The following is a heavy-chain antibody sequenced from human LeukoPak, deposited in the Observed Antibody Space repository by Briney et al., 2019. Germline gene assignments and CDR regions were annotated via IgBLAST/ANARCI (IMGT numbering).Heavy chain of an antibody. V-gene: IGHV4-59*12. CDR2: IYYSGST. D-gene: IGHD3-10*01. CDR1: GGSISSYY. CDR3: AKIVGYGSEYYYYYMDV. Sequence: SETLSLTCTVSGGSISSYYWSWIRQPPGKGLEWVGYIYYSGSTNYNPSLKSRVTISVDTSKNQFSLKLSSVTAADTAVYYCAKIVGYGSEYYYYYMDVWGKGTTVTVSS. J-gene: IGHJ6*03.